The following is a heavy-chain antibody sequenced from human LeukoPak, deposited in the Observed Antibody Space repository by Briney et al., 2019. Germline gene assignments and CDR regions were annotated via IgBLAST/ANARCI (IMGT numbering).Heavy chain of an antibody. Sequence: GGSLRLSCAASGFTFSSYSMNWVRQAPGKGLEWVSSISSSSSYIYYADSVKGRFTISRDNAKNSLYLQMNSLRAEDTAVYYCAKDSVRYTAMVINWFDPWGQGTLVTVSS. CDR2: ISSSSSYI. J-gene: IGHJ5*02. V-gene: IGHV3-21*01. CDR1: GFTFSSYS. CDR3: AKDSVRYTAMVINWFDP. D-gene: IGHD5-18*01.